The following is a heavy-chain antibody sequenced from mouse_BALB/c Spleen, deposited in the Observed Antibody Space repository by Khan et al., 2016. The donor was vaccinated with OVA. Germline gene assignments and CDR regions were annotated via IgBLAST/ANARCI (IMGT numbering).Heavy chain of an antibody. V-gene: IGHV14-1*02. CDR1: GFNIKDYY. CDR2: IDPENGNT. Sequence: EVELVESGAELVRPGALVKLSCKASGFNIKDYYMYWVKQRPEEGLEWIGWIDPENGNTIYDPKFQDKASITADTPSNTAYLQLSSLTSEDTAVYYCVRRGYGNYWFAYWGQGTLVTVSA. D-gene: IGHD2-1*01. J-gene: IGHJ3*01. CDR3: VRRGYGNYWFAY.